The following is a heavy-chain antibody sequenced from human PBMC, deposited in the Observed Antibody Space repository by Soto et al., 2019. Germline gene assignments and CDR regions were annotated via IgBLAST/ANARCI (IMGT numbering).Heavy chain of an antibody. Sequence: XSVKVSCNASVYTFTNYGIHLVRQGPGQRLEWMGWINAGNAETKYSQKFQGRVTISRDTSARTAYMELSSLRSEDTAVYYCARDGAVAGNTNFDYWGQGTLVTVSS. V-gene: IGHV1-3*01. CDR3: ARDGAVAGNTNFDY. D-gene: IGHD6-19*01. CDR2: INAGNAET. CDR1: VYTFTNYG. J-gene: IGHJ4*02.